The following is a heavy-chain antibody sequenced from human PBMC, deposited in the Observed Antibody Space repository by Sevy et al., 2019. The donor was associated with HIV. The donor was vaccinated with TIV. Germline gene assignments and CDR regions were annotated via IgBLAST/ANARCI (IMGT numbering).Heavy chain of an antibody. CDR2: VYYNGHT. CDR3: AREAGGYDYDYGMDV. D-gene: IGHD6-13*01. CDR1: GDTIVSSGHY. J-gene: IGHJ6*02. Sequence: SETLSLTCTISGDTIVSSGHYWGWIRQTPGKGLEWIGSVYYNGHTYSNPPVKSRLTLSIDTSKNQFSLNLNSVTAADTGIYFCAREAGGYDYDYGMDVWGQGTTVTVSS. V-gene: IGHV4-39*01.